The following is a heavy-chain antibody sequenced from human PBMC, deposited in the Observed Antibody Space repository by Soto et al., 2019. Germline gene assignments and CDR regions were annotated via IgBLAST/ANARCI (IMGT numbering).Heavy chain of an antibody. J-gene: IGHJ4*02. CDR1: GYTFTSYA. Sequence: QVQLVQSGAEVKKPGASVKVSCKASGYTFTSYAMHWVRQAPGQRLEWMGWINAGNGNTQYSQKFQGRVTITRDTSASTAYMELSSLRSEDTAVYYCASTMVRGVITGRFDYWGQGSLVTVSS. CDR2: INAGNGNT. D-gene: IGHD3-10*01. CDR3: ASTMVRGVITGRFDY. V-gene: IGHV1-3*01.